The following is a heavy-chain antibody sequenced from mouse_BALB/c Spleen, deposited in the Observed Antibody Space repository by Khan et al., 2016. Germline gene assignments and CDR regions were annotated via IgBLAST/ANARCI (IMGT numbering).Heavy chain of an antibody. Sequence: EVELVESGGGLVKPGGSLKLSCAASGSTFSSYAMSWVRQTPEKRLEWVASISSGGSTYYPDSVKGRFTISRDNARNILNLQMSSLRSEDTAMYYCARDDYGNYGDSFDYWGQGTTLTVSS. J-gene: IGHJ2*01. D-gene: IGHD2-1*01. CDR1: GSTFSSYA. CDR2: ISSGGST. V-gene: IGHV5-6-5*01. CDR3: ARDDYGNYGDSFDY.